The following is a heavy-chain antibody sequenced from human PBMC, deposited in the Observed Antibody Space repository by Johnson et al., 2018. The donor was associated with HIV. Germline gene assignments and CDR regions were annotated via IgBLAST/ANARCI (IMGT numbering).Heavy chain of an antibody. Sequence: VQLVESGGGVVQPGRSLRLSCAASGFTFSTYAFHWVRQAPGKGLDWVAVISYEGSNKYYADSVKGRITISRDNSKYTVYLQMNSLRAEDTALYYCARAPGGSPRAAFDIWGQGTMVTVSS. CDR2: ISYEGSNK. D-gene: IGHD2-15*01. V-gene: IGHV3-30*04. CDR1: GFTFSTYA. CDR3: ARAPGGSPRAAFDI. J-gene: IGHJ3*02.